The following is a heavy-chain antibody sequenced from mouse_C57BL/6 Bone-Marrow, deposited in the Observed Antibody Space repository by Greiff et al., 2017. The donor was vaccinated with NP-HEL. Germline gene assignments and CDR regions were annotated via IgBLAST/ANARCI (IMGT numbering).Heavy chain of an antibody. CDR2: ISYDGSN. Sequence: EVQLQESGPGLVKPSQSLSLTCSVTGYSITSGYYWNWIRQFPGNKLEWMGYISYDGSNNYNPSLKNRISITRDTSKNQFFLKLNSVTTEDTATYYCARDEALLRGFAYWGQGTLVTVSA. D-gene: IGHD1-2*01. CDR1: GYSITSGYY. CDR3: ARDEALLRGFAY. J-gene: IGHJ3*01. V-gene: IGHV3-6*01.